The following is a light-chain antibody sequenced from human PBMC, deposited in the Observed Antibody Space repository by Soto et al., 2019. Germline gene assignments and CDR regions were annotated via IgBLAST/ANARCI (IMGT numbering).Light chain of an antibody. CDR3: SSYTSSSTRVV. Sequence: QSALTQPASVSRSPGQSITISCTGTSSDVGGYNYVSWYQQHPGKAPKLMIYDVSNRPSGVSNRFSGSKSGNTASLTISGLQAEDEADYYCSSYTSSSTRVVFGGGTKLTV. V-gene: IGLV2-14*01. J-gene: IGLJ2*01. CDR1: SSDVGGYNY. CDR2: DVS.